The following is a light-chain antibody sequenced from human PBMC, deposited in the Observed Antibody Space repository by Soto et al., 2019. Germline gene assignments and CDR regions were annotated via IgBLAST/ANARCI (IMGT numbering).Light chain of an antibody. J-gene: IGKJ2*01. V-gene: IGKV1-16*01. Sequence: DTQMTQSPSSLSAVIGGRVTITCRASHDISNYLSWFQQKPGKAPKSLLYAASSWQSGVTSTFSGSGSGTDFNITISSLQDADFETYYCQQYKSYPYTFGQGTRLAIQ. CDR1: HDISNY. CDR2: AAS. CDR3: QQYKSYPYT.